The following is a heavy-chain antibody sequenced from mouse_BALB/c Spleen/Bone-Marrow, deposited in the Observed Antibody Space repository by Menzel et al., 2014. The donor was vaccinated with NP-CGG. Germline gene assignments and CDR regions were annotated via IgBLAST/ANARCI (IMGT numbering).Heavy chain of an antibody. CDR3: ARGAWANWDYFDY. CDR2: IYPGSGST. CDR1: GYSFTSYW. J-gene: IGHJ2*01. D-gene: IGHD4-1*01. V-gene: IGHV1-55*01. Sequence: QVQLQQSGAELVKPGTSVKLSCKASGYSFTSYWINWVKLRPGQGLEWIGDIYPGSGSTNYNEKFKSKATLTVDTSSSTAYMQLSSLASEDSALYYCARGAWANWDYFDYWGQGTTLTVSS.